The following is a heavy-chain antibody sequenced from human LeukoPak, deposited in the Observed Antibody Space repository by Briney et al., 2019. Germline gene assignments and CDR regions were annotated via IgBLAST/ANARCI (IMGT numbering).Heavy chain of an antibody. V-gene: IGHV1-69*01. Sequence: GSSVKVSCKASGGTFSSYVISWVRQAPGQGLEWMGGIIPIFGTANYAQKFQGRVTITADESTSTAYMELSSLRSEDTAVYYCAREQPSSGPHSSGYYLADYWGQGTLVTVSS. D-gene: IGHD3-22*01. CDR2: IIPIFGTA. CDR1: GGTFSSYV. CDR3: AREQPSSGPHSSGYYLADY. J-gene: IGHJ4*02.